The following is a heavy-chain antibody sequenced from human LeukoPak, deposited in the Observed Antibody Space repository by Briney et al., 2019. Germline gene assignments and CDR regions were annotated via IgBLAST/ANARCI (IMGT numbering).Heavy chain of an antibody. CDR3: ARASPQWYFDY. Sequence: RGSLRLSCAASGFTFSSYGMHWVRQAPGKGLEWVAVISYDGSNKYYADSVKGRFTISRDNSKNSLYLQMNSLRAEDTAVYYCARASPQWYFDYWGQGTLVTVSS. J-gene: IGHJ4*02. D-gene: IGHD6-19*01. V-gene: IGHV3-30*03. CDR2: ISYDGSNK. CDR1: GFTFSSYG.